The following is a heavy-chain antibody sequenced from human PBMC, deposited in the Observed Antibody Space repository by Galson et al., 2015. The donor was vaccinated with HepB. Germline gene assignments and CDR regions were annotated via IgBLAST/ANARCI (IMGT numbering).Heavy chain of an antibody. CDR2: INPSVGNT. D-gene: IGHD3-16*01. Sequence: SVKVSCKASGYTFTSYYIHWVRQAPGQGLEWMGIINPSVGNTNYIQKFQGRVTMTRDTSTSTVYNELSSLKSEDTAVYYCARGLKVSFYWGQGTLVTVSS. J-gene: IGHJ4*02. CDR3: ARGLKVSFY. CDR1: GYTFTSYY. V-gene: IGHV1-46*01.